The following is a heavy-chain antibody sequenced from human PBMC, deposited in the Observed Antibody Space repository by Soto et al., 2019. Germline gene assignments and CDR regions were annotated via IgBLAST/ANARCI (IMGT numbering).Heavy chain of an antibody. Sequence: ASVKVSCKASGYTFTSYGISWVRQAPGQGLEWMGWISAYNGNTNYAQKLQGRVTMTTDTSTSTAYMELRSLRSDDTAVYYCARDERYYYDSSGYSHDAFDIWGQGTMVTVSS. D-gene: IGHD3-22*01. CDR3: ARDERYYYDSSGYSHDAFDI. CDR1: GYTFTSYG. J-gene: IGHJ3*02. CDR2: ISAYNGNT. V-gene: IGHV1-18*01.